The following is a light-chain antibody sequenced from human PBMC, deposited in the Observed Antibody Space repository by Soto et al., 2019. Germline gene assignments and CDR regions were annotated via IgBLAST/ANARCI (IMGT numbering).Light chain of an antibody. Sequence: EIVFTQSPGTLSLSPGERATLSCSGSQIVTSSYLAWYQQKPGQAPKLLMYGASIRTSGIPARFSGSGSGTDFTLTISSLEPEDFAVYYCQQRSNWPPITFGQGTRLEIK. CDR3: QQRSNWPPIT. V-gene: IGKV3-11*01. CDR1: QIVTSSY. J-gene: IGKJ5*01. CDR2: GAS.